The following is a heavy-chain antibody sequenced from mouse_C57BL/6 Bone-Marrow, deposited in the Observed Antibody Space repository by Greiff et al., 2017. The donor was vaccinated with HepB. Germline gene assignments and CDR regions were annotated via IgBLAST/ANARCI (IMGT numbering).Heavy chain of an antibody. V-gene: IGHV5-4*03. D-gene: IGHD1-1*02. CDR3: ASLWSYYAMDY. CDR1: GFTFSSYA. J-gene: IGHJ4*01. CDR2: ISDGGSYT. Sequence: DVKLVESGGGLVKPGGSLKLSCAASGFTFSSYAMSWVRQTPEKRLEWVATISDGGSYTYYPDNVKGRFTISRDNAKNNLYLQMSHLKSEDTAMYYCASLWSYYAMDYWGQGTSVTVSS.